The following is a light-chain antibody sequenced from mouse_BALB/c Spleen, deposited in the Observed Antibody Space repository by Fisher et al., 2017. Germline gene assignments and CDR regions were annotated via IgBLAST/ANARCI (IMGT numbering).Light chain of an antibody. J-gene: IGKJ5*01. CDR1: SSVSSSY. Sequence: IVLTQSTAIMSASPGERVTMTCSASSSVSSSYLYWYQQKSGSSPKLWIYSISNLASGVPARFSGSGSGTSYSLTISSMEAEDAATYYCQQYHSYPTFGAGTKLELK. CDR2: SIS. CDR3: QQYHSYPT. V-gene: IGKV4-74*01.